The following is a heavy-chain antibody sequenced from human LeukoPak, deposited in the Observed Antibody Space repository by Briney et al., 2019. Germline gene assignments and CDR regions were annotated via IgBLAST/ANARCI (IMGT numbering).Heavy chain of an antibody. CDR1: GGSISSGSYY. CDR3: ARDPTIDYDWFDP. Sequence: SETLSLTCTVSGGSISSGSYYWSWIRQPAGKGLEWIGRIYTSGSTNYNPSLKSRVTILVDTSKNQFSLKLSSVTAADTAVYYCARDPTIDYDWFDPWGQGTLVTVSS. J-gene: IGHJ5*02. V-gene: IGHV4-61*02. CDR2: IYTSGST. D-gene: IGHD4-17*01.